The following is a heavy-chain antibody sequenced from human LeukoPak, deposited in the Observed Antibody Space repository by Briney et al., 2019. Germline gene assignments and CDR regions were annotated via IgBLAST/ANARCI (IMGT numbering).Heavy chain of an antibody. CDR1: GFTFSTYA. J-gene: IGHJ4*02. V-gene: IGHV3-23*01. D-gene: IGHD5-18*01. Sequence: GGSLRLSCAASGFTFSTYAMSWVRQAPGKGLEWVSAISGRGVSTSYADSVRGRFTISRDNSKNTLYLQMNSLRAEDTAVYYCARGGYSYGYGDDYWGQGTLVTVSS. CDR3: ARGGYSYGYGDDY. CDR2: ISGRGVST.